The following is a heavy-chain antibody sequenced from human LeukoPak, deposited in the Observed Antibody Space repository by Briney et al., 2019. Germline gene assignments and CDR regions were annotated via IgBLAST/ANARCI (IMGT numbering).Heavy chain of an antibody. CDR3: SLVSNWNYYYFDY. D-gene: IGHD1-7*01. CDR2: INPNSGGT. J-gene: IGHJ4*02. Sequence: ASVKVSCKAPGYIFTGYYMHWVRQAPGQGLEWMGWINPNSGGTNYAQKFQGRVTMTRDTSISTAYMELSRLRSDDTAVYYCSLVSNWNYYYFDYWGQGTLVTVSS. CDR1: GYIFTGYY. V-gene: IGHV1-2*02.